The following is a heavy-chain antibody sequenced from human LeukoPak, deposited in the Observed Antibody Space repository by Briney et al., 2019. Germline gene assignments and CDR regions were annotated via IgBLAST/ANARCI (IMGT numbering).Heavy chain of an antibody. J-gene: IGHJ4*02. CDR2: ISSSSSTI. V-gene: IGHV3-48*01. CDR3: ARGLAYCSSTSCRTSDY. Sequence: TGGSLRLSCAASGFTFSIYSVNWVRQAPGKGLEWVSYISSSSSTIYYADSVKGRFTISRDNAKNSLYLQMNSLRAEDTAVYYCARGLAYCSSTSCRTSDYWGQGTLVTVSS. CDR1: GFTFSIYS. D-gene: IGHD2-2*01.